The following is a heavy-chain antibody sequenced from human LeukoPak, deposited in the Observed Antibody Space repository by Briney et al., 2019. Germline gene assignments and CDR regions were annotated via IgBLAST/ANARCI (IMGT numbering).Heavy chain of an antibody. CDR2: ISYDGSNK. D-gene: IGHD6-13*01. V-gene: IGHV3-30-3*01. CDR1: GFTFSSYA. Sequence: GGSLRLSCAASGFTFSSYAMHWVRQAPGKGLEWVAVISYDGSNKYYADSVKGRFTISRDNSKNTLYLQMNSLRAEDTTVYYCAREGSWYIFDYWGQGTLVTVSS. J-gene: IGHJ4*02. CDR3: AREGSWYIFDY.